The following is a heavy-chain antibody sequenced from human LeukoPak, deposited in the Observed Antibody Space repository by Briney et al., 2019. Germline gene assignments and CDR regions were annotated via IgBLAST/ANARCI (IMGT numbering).Heavy chain of an antibody. CDR1: GYTFTSYA. D-gene: IGHD7-27*01. CDR2: INTNTGNP. J-gene: IGHJ4*02. V-gene: IGHV7-4-1*02. CDR3: ARVFVPMGIEGDY. Sequence: ASVKVSCKASGYTFTSYAMNWVRQAPGQGLEWMGWINTNTGNPTYAQGFTGRFVFSLGTSVSTAYLQISSLKVEDTAVYYCARVFVPMGIEGDYWGQGTLVTVSS.